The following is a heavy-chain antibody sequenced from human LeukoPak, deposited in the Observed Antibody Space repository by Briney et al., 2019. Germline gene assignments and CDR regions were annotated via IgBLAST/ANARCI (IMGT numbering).Heavy chain of an antibody. D-gene: IGHD3-22*01. V-gene: IGHV3-21*04. CDR2: ISSSSSYI. CDR3: AKVDFYDTSGYYGPTFLDY. Sequence: GGSLRLSCAASGFTFSSQWMNWVRQAPGKGLEWVSSISSSSSYIYYADSVKGRFTISRDNAKNSLYLQMNSLRAEDTAVYYCAKVDFYDTSGYYGPTFLDYWGQGTLVTVSS. J-gene: IGHJ4*02. CDR1: GFTFSSQW.